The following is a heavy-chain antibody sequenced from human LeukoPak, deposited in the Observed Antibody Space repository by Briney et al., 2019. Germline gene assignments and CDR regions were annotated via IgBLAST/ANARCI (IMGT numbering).Heavy chain of an antibody. J-gene: IGHJ6*02. CDR1: GFTFSSYS. V-gene: IGHV3-21*01. CDR3: AGHYCSGGSCYYYYYGMDV. CDR2: ISSSSSYI. Sequence: GGSLRLSCAASGFTFSSYSMNWVRQAPGKGLEWVSSISSSSSYIYYADSVKGRFTISRDNAKNSLYLQMNSLRAEDTAVYYCAGHYCSGGSCYYYYYGMDVWGQGTTVTVSS. D-gene: IGHD2-15*01.